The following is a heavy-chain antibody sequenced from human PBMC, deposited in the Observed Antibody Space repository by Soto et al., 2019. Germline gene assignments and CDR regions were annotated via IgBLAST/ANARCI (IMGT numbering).Heavy chain of an antibody. CDR1: GGSISSGGHY. V-gene: IGHV4-31*03. J-gene: IGHJ6*03. D-gene: IGHD2-2*01. Sequence: SETLSLTCTVSGGSISSGGHYRSWIRQHPGKGLEWIGYIYYSGSTFYNPSLKSRVSISIDTSENQFSLNLSSVTAADTSLYYCVRVVIVPATYYYHYMDVWGKGTTVTVSS. CDR2: IYYSGST. CDR3: VRVVIVPATYYYHYMDV.